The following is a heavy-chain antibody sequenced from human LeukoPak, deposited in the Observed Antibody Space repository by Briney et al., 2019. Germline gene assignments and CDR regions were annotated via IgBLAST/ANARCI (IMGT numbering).Heavy chain of an antibody. CDR3: ARGGRKQWLV. V-gene: IGHV4-39*07. CDR2: TYYSGST. D-gene: IGHD6-19*01. Sequence: SETLSLTCTVSGGSISSSSYYWGWIRQSPGKGLESIGTTYYSGSTYYNPSLKSRVTISVDTSKNQFSLKLSSVTAADTAVYYCARGGRKQWLVWGQGTLVTVSS. CDR1: GGSISSSSYY. J-gene: IGHJ4*02.